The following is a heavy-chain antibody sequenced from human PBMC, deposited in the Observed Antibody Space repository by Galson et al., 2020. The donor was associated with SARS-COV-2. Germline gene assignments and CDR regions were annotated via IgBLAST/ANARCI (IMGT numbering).Heavy chain of an antibody. V-gene: IGHV4-30-2*01. J-gene: IGHJ3*02. CDR2: ISHSGGT. CDR3: ARLHYGEYAPEAFDI. Sequence: SETLSLTCAVSGPSISSGSSSWNWIRQPPAKGLEWNGYISHSGGTYYNPSLKSRVTISGDRSKNQFSLRLSSVTAADTAVYYCARLHYGEYAPEAFDIWGPGTRVTVAS. CDR1: GPSISSGSSS. D-gene: IGHD4-17*01.